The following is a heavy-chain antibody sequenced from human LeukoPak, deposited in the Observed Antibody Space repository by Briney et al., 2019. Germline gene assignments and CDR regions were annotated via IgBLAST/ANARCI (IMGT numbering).Heavy chain of an antibody. CDR2: IYYSGST. CDR1: GGSISSGDYY. J-gene: IGHJ4*02. D-gene: IGHD4-17*01. Sequence: SQTLSLTCTVSGGSISSGDYYWSWIRQPPGKGLEWIGYIYYSGSTYYNPSLKSRVTISVDTSKNQFSLKLSSVTAADTAVYYCARDLPHDYGDSGVDYWGQGTLVTVSS. V-gene: IGHV4-30-4*08. CDR3: ARDLPHDYGDSGVDY.